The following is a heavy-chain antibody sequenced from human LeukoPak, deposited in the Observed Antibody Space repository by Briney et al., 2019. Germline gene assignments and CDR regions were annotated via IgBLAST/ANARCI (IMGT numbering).Heavy chain of an antibody. D-gene: IGHD2-2*01. CDR3: ARDGSRYCSSTSCSSGYYYYHMDV. CDR1: GFTFRTSG. V-gene: IGHV3-48*04. Sequence: PGGSLRLSCAGPGFTFRTSGMNWVRQAPGEGLEWVSYISSSGSSIYYADSVKGRFSISRDNAKNALYLQMNSLRAEDTGVYYCARDGSRYCSSTSCSSGYYYYHMDVWGKGTTVTVSS. CDR2: ISSSGSSI. J-gene: IGHJ6*03.